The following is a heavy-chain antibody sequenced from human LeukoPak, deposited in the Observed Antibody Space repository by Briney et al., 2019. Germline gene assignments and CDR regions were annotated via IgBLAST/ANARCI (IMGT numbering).Heavy chain of an antibody. CDR2: ISGSGGST. V-gene: IGHV3-23*01. Sequence: GGSLRLSCAASGFTFSSYAMSWVRQAPGKGLEWVSAISGSGGSTYYADSVKGRFTISRDNSKNTLYLQMNSLRAEDTAVYYCAKPPGYCSGGSCARAWGQGTLATVSS. J-gene: IGHJ5*02. CDR3: AKPPGYCSGGSCARA. CDR1: GFTFSSYA. D-gene: IGHD2-15*01.